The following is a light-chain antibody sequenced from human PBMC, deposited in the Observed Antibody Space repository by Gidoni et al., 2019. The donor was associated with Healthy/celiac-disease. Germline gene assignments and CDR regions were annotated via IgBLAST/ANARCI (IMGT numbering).Light chain of an antibody. Sequence: IVLTHSPGTLSLSPGEGATLYCRASQSVSSSYLAWCRQKPGQAPRRLIYGASSRATGIPDRFSGSGSGTDFTLTISRLEPEDFAVYYCQQYGSSPWTFGQGTKVEIK. V-gene: IGKV3-20*01. CDR3: QQYGSSPWT. CDR2: GAS. CDR1: QSVSSSY. J-gene: IGKJ1*01.